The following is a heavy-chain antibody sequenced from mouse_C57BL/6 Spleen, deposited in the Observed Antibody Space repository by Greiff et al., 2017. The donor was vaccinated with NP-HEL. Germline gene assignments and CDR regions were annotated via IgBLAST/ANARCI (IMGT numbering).Heavy chain of an antibody. D-gene: IGHD1-1*01. CDR1: GFSLTSYG. V-gene: IGHV2-2*01. Sequence: QVQLQQSGPGLVQPSQSLSITCTVSGFSLTSYGVHWVRQSPGKGLEWLGVIWSGGSTDYNAAFISRLSISKDNSKSQVFFKMNSLQADDTAIYYCASPLLLLPYDWGTGTTVTVSS. CDR3: ASPLLLLPYD. J-gene: IGHJ1*03. CDR2: IWSGGST.